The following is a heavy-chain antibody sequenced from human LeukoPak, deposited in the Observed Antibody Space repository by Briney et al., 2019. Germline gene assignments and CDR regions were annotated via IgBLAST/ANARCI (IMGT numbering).Heavy chain of an antibody. D-gene: IGHD3-10*01. Sequence: SETLSLTCPVSGGSISSGGYYWSWIRQPPGKGLEWIGYIYYSGSTYYNPSLKSRVTISVDTSKNQFSLKLSSVTAADTAVYYCARERRSDYGSGSYYRTNWFDPWGQGTLVTVSS. J-gene: IGHJ5*02. CDR2: IYYSGST. CDR1: GGSISSGGYY. CDR3: ARERRSDYGSGSYYRTNWFDP. V-gene: IGHV4-31*03.